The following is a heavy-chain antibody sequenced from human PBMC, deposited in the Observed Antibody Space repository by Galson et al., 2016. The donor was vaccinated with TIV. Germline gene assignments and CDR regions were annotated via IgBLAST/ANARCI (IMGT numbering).Heavy chain of an antibody. D-gene: IGHD2-21*02. CDR1: GAFLTHYW. V-gene: IGHV5-51*01. CDR3: ARMYCGADCSVGPFAV. Sequence: QSGAEVKKAGESLKISCKGSGAFLTHYWIGWVRQMPGKGLEWMGIIYPGDSETRVSPSFQGQVTISVDKSISTAYLQLSSLRASDTAVYYCARMYCGADCSVGPFAVWGQGTKVTVSS. CDR2: IYPGDSET. J-gene: IGHJ3*01.